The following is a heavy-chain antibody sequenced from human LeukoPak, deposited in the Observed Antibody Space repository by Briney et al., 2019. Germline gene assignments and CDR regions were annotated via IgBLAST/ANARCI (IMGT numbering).Heavy chain of an antibody. V-gene: IGHV3-30*18. CDR3: AKELLWFGEYPNGFDY. D-gene: IGHD3-10*01. CDR2: ISYDGSNK. CDR1: GFTFSSYG. J-gene: IGHJ4*02. Sequence: GRTLRLSCAASGFTFSSYGMHWVRQAPGKGLEWVAVISYDGSNKYYADSVKGRFTISRDNSKNTLYLQMNSPRAEDTAVYYCAKELLWFGEYPNGFDYWGQGTLVTVSS.